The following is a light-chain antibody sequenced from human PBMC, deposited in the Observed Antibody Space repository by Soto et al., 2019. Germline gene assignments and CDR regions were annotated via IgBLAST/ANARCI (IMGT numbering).Light chain of an antibody. CDR2: YDS. CDR3: QVWDSSIDHPGV. V-gene: IGLV3-21*04. J-gene: IGLJ1*01. Sequence: SYELPQPPSVSVAPGKTARISCGGNNIGSKSVHWYQQKPGQAPVLVIYYDSDRPSGIPERFSRSNSGNTATLTISRVEAGDEADYYCQVWDSSIDHPGVFGTGTKVTVL. CDR1: NIGSKS.